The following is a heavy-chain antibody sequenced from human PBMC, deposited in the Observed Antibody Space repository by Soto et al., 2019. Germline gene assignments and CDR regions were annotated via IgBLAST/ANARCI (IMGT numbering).Heavy chain of an antibody. CDR1: GGSFSGYY. CDR3: ARVGNYYDSSGYKDY. J-gene: IGHJ4*02. Sequence: KSSETLSLTCAVYGGSFSGYYWSWIRQPPGKGLEWIGEINHSGSTNYNPSLKSRVTISVDTSKNQFSLKLSSVTAADTAVYYCARVGNYYDSSGYKDYWGQGTLVTVSS. D-gene: IGHD3-22*01. V-gene: IGHV4-34*01. CDR2: INHSGST.